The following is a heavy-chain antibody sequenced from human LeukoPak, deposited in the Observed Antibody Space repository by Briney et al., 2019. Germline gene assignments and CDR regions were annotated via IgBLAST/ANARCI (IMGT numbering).Heavy chain of an antibody. CDR2: ISAYNGNT. CDR1: GYTFTNYG. Sequence: ASVKVSCKASGYTFTNYGISWVRQAPGQGLEWMGWISAYNGNTNYAQKLQGRVTMTTDTSTSTAYMELRSLRSDDTAVYYCAREARPKGYCSSTSCEGYYMDVWGKGTTVTVSS. D-gene: IGHD2-2*01. V-gene: IGHV1-18*01. J-gene: IGHJ6*03. CDR3: AREARPKGYCSSTSCEGYYMDV.